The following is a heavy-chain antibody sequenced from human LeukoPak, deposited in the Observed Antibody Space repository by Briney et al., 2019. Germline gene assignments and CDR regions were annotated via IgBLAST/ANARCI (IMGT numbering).Heavy chain of an antibody. CDR1: GGSISSSSYY. CDR3: ASPLSGAAPFDY. D-gene: IGHD1-26*01. J-gene: IGHJ4*02. V-gene: IGHV4-39*01. Sequence: SETLSLTCTVSGGSISSSSYYWGWIRQPPGKGLEWIGSIHYGGGAYYNPSLKSRVTISVDTSKKQFSLKLNSVTAADTAVYYCASPLSGAAPFDYWGQGTLVTVSS. CDR2: IHYGGGA.